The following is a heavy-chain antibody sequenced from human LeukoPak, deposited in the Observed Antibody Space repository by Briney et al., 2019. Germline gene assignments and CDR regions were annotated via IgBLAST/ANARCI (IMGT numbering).Heavy chain of an antibody. V-gene: IGHV1-46*01. CDR2: INPSGGST. CDR1: GYIFTSYY. Sequence: ASVKVSCKASGYIFTSYYMHWVRQAPGQGLEWMGVINPSGGSTSYAQKFQGRVTMTRDMSTSTVYMELSSLRSEDTAVYYCARFTYYYDTSGSAPTDAFDIWGQGTMVTVSS. CDR3: ARFTYYYDTSGSAPTDAFDI. D-gene: IGHD3-22*01. J-gene: IGHJ3*02.